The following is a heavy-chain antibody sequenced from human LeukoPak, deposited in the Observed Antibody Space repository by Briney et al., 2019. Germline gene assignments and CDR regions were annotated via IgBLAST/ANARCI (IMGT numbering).Heavy chain of an antibody. Sequence: SETLSLTCTVSGGSISSGGYYWSWIRQPPGKGLEWIGYIYHSGSTYYNPSLKSRVTISVDRSKNQFSLKLSSVTAADTAVYYCARERYNWNYGIDYWGQGTLVTVSS. V-gene: IGHV4-30-2*01. J-gene: IGHJ4*02. CDR3: ARERYNWNYGIDY. D-gene: IGHD1-7*01. CDR2: IYHSGST. CDR1: GGSISSGGYY.